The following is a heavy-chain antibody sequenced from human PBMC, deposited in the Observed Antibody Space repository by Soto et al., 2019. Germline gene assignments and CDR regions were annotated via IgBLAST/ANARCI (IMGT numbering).Heavy chain of an antibody. CDR3: ARGPRNWGVDY. CDR2: MNPISGNT. CDR1: GYTFTSYD. V-gene: IGHV1-8*01. Sequence: QVQLVQSGAEVKKPGASVKVSCKAGGYTFTSYDINWMRQATGQGLEWMGWMNPISGNTGYAQKFQGRVPMTRDTSISTAYMELSSLRSEDTAVYYCARGPRNWGVDYWGQGTLVTVSS. J-gene: IGHJ4*02. D-gene: IGHD7-27*01.